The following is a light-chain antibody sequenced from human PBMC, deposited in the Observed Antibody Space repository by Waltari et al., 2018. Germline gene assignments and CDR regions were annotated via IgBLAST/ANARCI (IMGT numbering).Light chain of an antibody. CDR2: KAS. Sequence: DIQMTQSPSTLSASVGDRVTITCRASQNINSWLAWYQQKPGKAPKLLIYKASTLETGVPSRFSGSGSGTEFTLAITSLQPDDFASYYCQQYDSYPYTFGQGPGSRS. CDR1: QNINSW. CDR3: QQYDSYPYT. J-gene: IGKJ2*01. V-gene: IGKV1-5*03.